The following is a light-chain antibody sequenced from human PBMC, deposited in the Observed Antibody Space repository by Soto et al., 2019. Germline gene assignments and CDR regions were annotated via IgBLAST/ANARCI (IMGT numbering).Light chain of an antibody. CDR1: SSNIGAGYD. Sequence: QSVLTQPPSVSGAPGQRVTISCTGSSSNIGAGYDVHWYQQLPGTAPKLLIFGNGNRPSGVPDRFSGSKSDTSASRAITGLQAEDEADYYCQTYDRSLSGLFVFGTGTKGTVL. J-gene: IGLJ1*01. CDR3: QTYDRSLSGLFV. CDR2: GNG. V-gene: IGLV1-40*01.